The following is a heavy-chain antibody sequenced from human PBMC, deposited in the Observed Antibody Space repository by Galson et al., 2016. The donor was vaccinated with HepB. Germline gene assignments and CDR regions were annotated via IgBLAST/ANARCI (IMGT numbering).Heavy chain of an antibody. D-gene: IGHD5-18*01. CDR2: IRSKANSYAT. CDR1: GFTFSGSS. Sequence: SLRLSCAASGFTFSGSSMHWVRQAPGKGLEWVGRIRSKANSYATAYAASVKGSFTISRDDSKNTAYLQMNSLKTEDTAVYYCTRYISRTDTAMVYGFDPWGQGTLVTVSS. V-gene: IGHV3-73*01. CDR3: TRYISRTDTAMVYGFDP. J-gene: IGHJ5*02.